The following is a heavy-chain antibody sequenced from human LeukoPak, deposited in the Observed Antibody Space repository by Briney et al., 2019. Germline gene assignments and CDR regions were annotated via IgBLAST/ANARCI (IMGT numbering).Heavy chain of an antibody. Sequence: GGSLRLSCGASGFIFSDYWMTWVRQAPGKGLEWVANIKQDGSEIYYVDSVKGRFTISRDNSKNTLFLQMNSLRAEDTALYYCAKEIWPTVTILGRTYFDYWGQGTLVTVSS. CDR1: GFIFSDYW. V-gene: IGHV3-7*01. D-gene: IGHD4-17*01. CDR3: AKEIWPTVTILGRTYFDY. J-gene: IGHJ4*02. CDR2: IKQDGSEI.